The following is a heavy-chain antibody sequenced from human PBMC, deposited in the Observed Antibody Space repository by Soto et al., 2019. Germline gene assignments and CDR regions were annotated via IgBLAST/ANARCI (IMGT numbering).Heavy chain of an antibody. CDR3: AREDATYCGGDCYRYFYYGMDV. D-gene: IGHD2-21*02. CDR1: GGTFSNHA. J-gene: IGHJ6*02. CDR2: IIPMFPTA. V-gene: IGHV1-69*13. Sequence: SVKVSCKASGGTFSNHAISWVRQAPGQGLEWVGGIIPMFPTADYAQRFQGRVTITADDSTTTVYMELSGLRSEDTAMYYCAREDATYCGGDCYRYFYYGMDVWGQGTTVTVSS.